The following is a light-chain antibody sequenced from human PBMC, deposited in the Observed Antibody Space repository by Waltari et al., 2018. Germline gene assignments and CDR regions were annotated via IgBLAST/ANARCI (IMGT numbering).Light chain of an antibody. CDR2: DVN. Sequence: QSALTQPRSVSGSLGQPVTISCTGTSSDVGGYNYVSWYQPHPDKAPRLIIYDVNTRPSGVPVRFSGSKSGYTASLTVSGLQAEDEADYYCCSYAGTYIHYVFGTGTKVTVL. J-gene: IGLJ1*01. CDR3: CSYAGTYIHYV. CDR1: SSDVGGYNY. V-gene: IGLV2-11*01.